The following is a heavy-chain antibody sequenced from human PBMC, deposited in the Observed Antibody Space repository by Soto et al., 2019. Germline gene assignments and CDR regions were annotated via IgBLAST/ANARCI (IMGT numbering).Heavy chain of an antibody. CDR1: GFTFSSYG. D-gene: IGHD4-17*01. V-gene: IGHV3-33*01. CDR3: ARAAYGDYLGYHYGMDV. CDR2: IWYDGSNK. Sequence: GGSLRLSCAASGFTFSSYGMHWVRQAPGKGLEWVAVIWYDGSNKYYADSVKGRFTISRDNSKNTLYLQMNSLRAEDTAVYYCARAAYGDYLGYHYGMDVWGQGTTVTVSS. J-gene: IGHJ6*02.